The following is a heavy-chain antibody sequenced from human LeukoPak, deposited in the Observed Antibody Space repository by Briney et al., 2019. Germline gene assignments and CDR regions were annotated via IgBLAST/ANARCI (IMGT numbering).Heavy chain of an antibody. CDR3: ARYMSGYSYESDAFDI. D-gene: IGHD5-18*01. CDR2: IDPSDSYT. Sequence: PGESLKISCKGSGYSFTTYWITWVRQMPGKGLEWMGTIDPSDSYTNYSPSFQGHVSISVDKSISTAYLQWSSLKASDTAMYYCARYMSGYSYESDAFDIWGQGTMVTVSS. V-gene: IGHV5-10-1*01. CDR1: GYSFTTYW. J-gene: IGHJ3*02.